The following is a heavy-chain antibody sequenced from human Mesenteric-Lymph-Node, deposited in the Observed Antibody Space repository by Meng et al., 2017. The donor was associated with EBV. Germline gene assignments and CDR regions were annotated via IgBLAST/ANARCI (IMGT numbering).Heavy chain of an antibody. J-gene: IGHJ4*02. CDR1: GYTFTTYD. V-gene: IGHV1-3*04. CDR3: ARNFNGLGY. Sequence: QVHLVQSGAEVXXXXXSVKVSCKASGYTFTTYDIIWVRQAPGQRLEWMGWINTGNGNTKYSQKFQGRVTITRDTSASTAYMELTSLKYEDTAVYYCARNFNGLGYWGQGTLVTVSS. CDR2: INTGNGNT. D-gene: IGHD2-8*01.